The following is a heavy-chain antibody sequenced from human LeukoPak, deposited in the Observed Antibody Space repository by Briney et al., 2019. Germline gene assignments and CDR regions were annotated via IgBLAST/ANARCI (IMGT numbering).Heavy chain of an antibody. D-gene: IGHD2-2*02. J-gene: IGHJ4*02. Sequence: GGSLRLSCAASGFTFSSYAMSWVRQAPGKGLEWVSAISGSGGSTYYADSVKGRFTISRDNSKNTLYLQMNRLRAEDTAVYYCAKATGYCSSTSCYMGGFDYWGQGTLVTVSS. CDR3: AKATGYCSSTSCYMGGFDY. V-gene: IGHV3-23*01. CDR2: ISGSGGST. CDR1: GFTFSSYA.